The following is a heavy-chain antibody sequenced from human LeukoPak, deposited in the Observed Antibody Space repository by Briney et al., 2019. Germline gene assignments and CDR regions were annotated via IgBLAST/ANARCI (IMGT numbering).Heavy chain of an antibody. CDR3: ARDTGSSTSRGWFDP. D-gene: IGHD2-2*01. CDR2: ISASGGST. J-gene: IGHJ5*02. CDR1: GFTFSAYA. Sequence: PGGSLRLSCAASGFTFSAYAMSWVRQAPGKGLEWVSGISASGGSTYYADSVKGRFTISRDNSKNTLYLQMNSLRAEDTAVYYCARDTGSSTSRGWFDPWGQGTLVTVSS. V-gene: IGHV3-23*01.